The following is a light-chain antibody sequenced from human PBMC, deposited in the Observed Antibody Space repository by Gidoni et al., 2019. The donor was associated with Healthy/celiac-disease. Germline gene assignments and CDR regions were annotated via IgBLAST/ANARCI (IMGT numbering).Light chain of an antibody. V-gene: IGKV1-39*01. J-gene: IGKJ4*01. CDR3: QQSYSTPQLT. Sequence: DIQMTQSPSSLSASVGDRVIITCRASQSISSYLNWYQQKPGKAPKLLIYAASSLQSGVPSRFSVSGSGTEFTLTISSLQPEDFATYYCQQSYSTPQLTFGGGTKVEIK. CDR2: AAS. CDR1: QSISSY.